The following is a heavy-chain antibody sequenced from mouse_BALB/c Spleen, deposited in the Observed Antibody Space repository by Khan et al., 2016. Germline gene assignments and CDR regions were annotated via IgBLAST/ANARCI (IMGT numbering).Heavy chain of an antibody. J-gene: IGHJ2*01. CDR3: WRDWVDLFEY. Sequence: VQLKESGPSLVKPSQTLSLTCSVTGDSITIGYWYWIRKFPGNKLEYMGYISHSGSTYYNPSLISRISITRDASKNQYYLLLNPVTTEDTATYYCWRDWVDLFEYWGQGTALAVS. CDR2: ISHSGST. V-gene: IGHV3-8*02. CDR1: GDSITIGY. D-gene: IGHD2-13*01.